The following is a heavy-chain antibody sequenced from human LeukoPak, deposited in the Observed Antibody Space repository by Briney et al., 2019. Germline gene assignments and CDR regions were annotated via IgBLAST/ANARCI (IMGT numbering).Heavy chain of an antibody. V-gene: IGHV4-61*02. CDR2: IYTSGST. CDR3: ARFAGYSSSWGFDP. J-gene: IGHJ5*02. CDR1: GGSISSGSYY. D-gene: IGHD6-13*01. Sequence: SQTLSLTCTVSGGSISSGSYYWSWIRQPAGKGLEWIGRIYTSGSTNYNPSLKSQVTISVDTSKNQFSLKLSSVTAADTAVYYCARFAGYSSSWGFDPWGQGTLVTVSS.